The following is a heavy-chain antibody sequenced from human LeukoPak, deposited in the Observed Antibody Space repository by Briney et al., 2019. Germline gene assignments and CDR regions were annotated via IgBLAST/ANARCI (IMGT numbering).Heavy chain of an antibody. CDR1: GFTFSSYW. CDR2: INSDGSST. J-gene: IGHJ1*01. D-gene: IGHD6-19*01. V-gene: IGHV3-74*01. Sequence: GGSLRLSCAASGFTFSSYWMHWVRQAPGKGLVWVSRINSDGSSTNYADSVKGRFTISRDNAKNTLYLQMNSLRAEDTAVYYCAKGEQWLVLYFQHWGQGTLVTVSS. CDR3: AKGEQWLVLYFQH.